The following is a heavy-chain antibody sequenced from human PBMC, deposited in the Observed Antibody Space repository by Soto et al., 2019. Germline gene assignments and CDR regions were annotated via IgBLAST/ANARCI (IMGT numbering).Heavy chain of an antibody. V-gene: IGHV1-69*05. CDR3: AREGISGGYDFWSGPDDALDI. D-gene: IGHD3-3*01. Sequence: SVKVSCKASGGTFSSYAISWVRQAPGQGLEWMGGIIPIFGTANYAQKLQGRVTITTDESTSTAYMELSGLRSDDTAVYYCAREGISGGYDFWSGPDDALDIWGQGTMVTVSS. CDR2: IIPIFGTA. J-gene: IGHJ3*02. CDR1: GGTFSSYA.